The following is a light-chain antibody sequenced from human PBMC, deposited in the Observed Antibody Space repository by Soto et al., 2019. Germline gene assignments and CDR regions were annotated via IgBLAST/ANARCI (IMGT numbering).Light chain of an antibody. J-gene: IGKJ4*01. CDR2: AAS. Sequence: DIPMNQSPSSLSASVGDRVTITCRASQSISGYLNWYQQKPGKAPKLLIYAASSLQSGVPSRFSGSGSGTDFTLTISSLQPEDFATYYCQQSYSTPLSFGGGTEVEIK. CDR1: QSISGY. CDR3: QQSYSTPLS. V-gene: IGKV1-39*01.